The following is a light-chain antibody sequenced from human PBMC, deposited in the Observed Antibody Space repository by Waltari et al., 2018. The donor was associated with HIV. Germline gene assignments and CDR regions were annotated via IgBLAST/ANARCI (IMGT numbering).Light chain of an antibody. CDR1: QNVGRF. CDR3: QQRSNWPPIT. Sequence: EVVLTQSPATLSLSPGETATLSCTASQNVGRFLAWYQKKPGQAPRLLIHDASNRAPGVPARFRALAAGTDFTLTISSLEPEDFAVYYCQQRSNWPPITFGQGTRLEIK. J-gene: IGKJ5*01. V-gene: IGKV3-11*01. CDR2: DAS.